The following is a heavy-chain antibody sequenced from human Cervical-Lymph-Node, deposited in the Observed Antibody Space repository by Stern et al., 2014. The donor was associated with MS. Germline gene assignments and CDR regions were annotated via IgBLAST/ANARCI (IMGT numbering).Heavy chain of an antibody. CDR3: AKEGGDYD. CDR1: GFTFSSYG. Sequence: QVQLVESGGGVVQPGRSLRLSCAASGFTFSSYGMHWVRQAPGTGLEWVAVISYDGSNKYYADSVKGRFTISRDNSKNTLYLQMNSLRAEDTAVYYCAKEGGDYDWGQGTLVTVSS. J-gene: IGHJ4*02. V-gene: IGHV3-30*18. CDR2: ISYDGSNK. D-gene: IGHD4-17*01.